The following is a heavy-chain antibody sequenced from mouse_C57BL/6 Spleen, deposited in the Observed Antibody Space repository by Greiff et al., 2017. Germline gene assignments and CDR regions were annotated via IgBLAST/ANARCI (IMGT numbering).Heavy chain of an antibody. CDR1: GYTFTSYW. J-gene: IGHJ2*01. D-gene: IGHD1-1*01. Sequence: VQLQQPGAELVKPGASVKLSCKASGYTFTSYWMHWVKQRPGQGLEWIGMIHPNSGSTNYNEKFKSKATLTVDKSSSTAYMQLSSLTSEDSAVYYCATYGSSYGYFDYWGQGTTLTVSS. CDR2: IHPNSGST. CDR3: ATYGSSYGYFDY. V-gene: IGHV1-64*01.